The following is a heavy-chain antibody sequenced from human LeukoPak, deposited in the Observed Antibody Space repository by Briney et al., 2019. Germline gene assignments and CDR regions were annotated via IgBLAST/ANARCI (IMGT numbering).Heavy chain of an antibody. V-gene: IGHV3-7*04. J-gene: IGHJ6*02. D-gene: IGHD2-15*01. CDR3: ARWGPHCSDSTCDRYFYGMDV. Sequence: GSLRVSFVTSGFTFNHYWMSWVRQAPGKGLEWVANIDQDGREKYYMDSLKGRFTVSRDNAKNSLHLQMNSLRPEDTAIYYCARWGPHCSDSTCDRYFYGMDVWSQGTTVTVSS. CDR1: GFTFNHYW. CDR2: IDQDGREK.